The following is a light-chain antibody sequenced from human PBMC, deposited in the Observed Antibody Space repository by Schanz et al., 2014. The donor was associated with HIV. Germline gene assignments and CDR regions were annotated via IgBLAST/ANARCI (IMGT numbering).Light chain of an antibody. V-gene: IGLV1-44*01. CDR3: AAWDDSLNGWV. CDR1: TSDFKTNA. J-gene: IGLJ3*02. CDR2: INN. Sequence: QSVLTQAPSASGAPGQRVTISCSGSTSDFKTNAVLWYQQLPGAAPKLLIYINNQRPSGVPDRFSGSKSGTSASLAISGLQSDDEGDYYCAAWDDSLNGWVFGGGTQLTVL.